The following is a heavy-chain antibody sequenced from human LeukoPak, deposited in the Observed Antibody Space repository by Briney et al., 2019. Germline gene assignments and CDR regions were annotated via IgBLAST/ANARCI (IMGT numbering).Heavy chain of an antibody. CDR3: ARGLTLRYFDWLYY. V-gene: IGHV1-69*06. J-gene: IGHJ4*02. CDR1: GGTFSSYA. Sequence: SVKVSCKASGGTFSSYAISWVRQAPGQGLEWMGGVIPIFGTANYAQKFQGRVTITADKSTSTAYMELSSLRSEDTAVYYCARGLTLRYFDWLYYWGQGTLVTVSS. CDR2: VIPIFGTA. D-gene: IGHD3-9*01.